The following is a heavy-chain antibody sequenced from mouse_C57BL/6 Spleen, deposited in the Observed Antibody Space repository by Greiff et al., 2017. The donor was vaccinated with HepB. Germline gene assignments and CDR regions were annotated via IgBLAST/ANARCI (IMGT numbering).Heavy chain of an antibody. D-gene: IGHD1-1*01. V-gene: IGHV1-22*01. Sequence: EVQLQQSGPELVKPGASVKMSCKASGYTFTDYNMHWVKQSHGKSLEWIGYINPNNGGTSYNQKFKGKATLTVNKSSSTAYMELRSLTSEDSAVYYCAREGLLLRLWYFDVWGTGTTVTVSS. CDR2: INPNNGGT. J-gene: IGHJ1*03. CDR1: GYTFTDYN. CDR3: AREGLLLRLWYFDV.